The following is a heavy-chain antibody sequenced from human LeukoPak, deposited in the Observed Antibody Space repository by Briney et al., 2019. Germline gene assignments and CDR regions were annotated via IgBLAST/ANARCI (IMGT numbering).Heavy chain of an antibody. CDR1: GFTFSSYW. CDR2: IKQDGSEK. CDR3: ARELEPDSNGYYYMDV. J-gene: IGHJ6*03. V-gene: IGHV3-7*01. D-gene: IGHD1-1*01. Sequence: PGGSLRLPCAASGFTFSSYWMSWVRQAPGKGLEWVANIKQDGSEKYYVDSLKGRFTISRDNAKNSLYLQMNSLRAEDTAVYYCARELEPDSNGYYYMDVWGKGTTVTVSS.